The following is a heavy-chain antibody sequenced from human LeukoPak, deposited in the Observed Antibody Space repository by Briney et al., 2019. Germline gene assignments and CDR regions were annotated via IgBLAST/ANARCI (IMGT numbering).Heavy chain of an antibody. Sequence: GESLKISCKGSGYSFTSYWIGWVRQMPGKGLEWMGIIYPGDSDTRYSRSFQGQVTISADKSISTAYLQWSSLKASDTAMYYCARLPTQPGIARKDYYYYGMDVWGQGTTVTVSS. CDR2: IYPGDSDT. D-gene: IGHD6-13*01. CDR3: ARLPTQPGIARKDYYYYGMDV. V-gene: IGHV5-51*01. CDR1: GYSFTSYW. J-gene: IGHJ6*02.